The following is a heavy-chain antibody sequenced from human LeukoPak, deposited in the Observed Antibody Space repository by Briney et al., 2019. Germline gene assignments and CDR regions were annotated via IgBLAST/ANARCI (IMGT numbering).Heavy chain of an antibody. D-gene: IGHD4/OR15-4a*01. Sequence: GASVKVSCKASGGTFSSYAISWVRQAPGQGLEWMGRIIPIFGTANYAQKFQGRVTITTDESTSTAYMELSSLRSEDTAVYYCARGAVSRTDAFDIWGQGTMVTVSS. J-gene: IGHJ3*02. CDR3: ARGAVSRTDAFDI. V-gene: IGHV1-69*05. CDR2: IIPIFGTA. CDR1: GGTFSSYA.